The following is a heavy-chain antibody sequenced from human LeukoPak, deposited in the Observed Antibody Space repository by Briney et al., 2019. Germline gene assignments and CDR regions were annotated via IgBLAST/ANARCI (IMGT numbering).Heavy chain of an antibody. V-gene: IGHV1-2*02. J-gene: IGHJ5*02. D-gene: IGHD3-16*01. Sequence: GASVKVSCKASGYTFTGYYMHWVRQAPGQGLEWMGWINPNSGGPNYAQKFQGRVTMARDTSISTAYMEVSRLRSDDTAVYYCARDRGSLGWFDPWGQGTLVTVLS. CDR1: GYTFTGYY. CDR2: INPNSGGP. CDR3: ARDRGSLGWFDP.